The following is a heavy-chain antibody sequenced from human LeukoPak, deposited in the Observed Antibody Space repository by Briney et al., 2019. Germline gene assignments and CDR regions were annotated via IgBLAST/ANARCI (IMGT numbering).Heavy chain of an antibody. D-gene: IGHD3-3*01. V-gene: IGHV3-48*01. CDR2: ISSSSSTI. CDR3: ARDTEFWSGYPDY. J-gene: IGHJ4*02. CDR1: GFTFSSYS. Sequence: GGSLRLSCAASGFTFSSYSMNWIRQAPGKGLEWVSYISSSSSTIYYADSVKGRFTISRDNAKNSLYLQMNSLRAEDTAVYYCARDTEFWSGYPDYWGQGTLVTVSS.